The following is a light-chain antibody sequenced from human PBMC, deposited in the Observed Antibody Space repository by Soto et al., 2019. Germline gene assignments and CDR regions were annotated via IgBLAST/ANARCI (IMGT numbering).Light chain of an antibody. Sequence: DIQLTQSPSTLSASVGDRVTITCRASQSISSWLAWYQQKPGKAPKLLIYKASSLHSGVPSRFSGSGSGTEFTLTVSGLQPDDFATYYCQQYNSFLWTFGQGTKVEIK. J-gene: IGKJ1*01. CDR3: QQYNSFLWT. CDR1: QSISSW. CDR2: KAS. V-gene: IGKV1-5*03.